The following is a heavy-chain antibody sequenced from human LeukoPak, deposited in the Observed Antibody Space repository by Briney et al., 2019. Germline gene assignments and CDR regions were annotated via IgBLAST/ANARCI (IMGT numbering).Heavy chain of an antibody. CDR3: AREYYYDSSGYYYN. Sequence: PSETLSLTCTVSGGSISSYYWSWIRQPAGKGLEWIGRIYTSGSTNYNPSLKSRVTMSVDTSKNQFSLKLSSVTAAGTAVYYCAREYYYDSSGYYYNWGRGTLVTVSS. D-gene: IGHD3-22*01. V-gene: IGHV4-4*07. J-gene: IGHJ4*02. CDR1: GGSISSYY. CDR2: IYTSGST.